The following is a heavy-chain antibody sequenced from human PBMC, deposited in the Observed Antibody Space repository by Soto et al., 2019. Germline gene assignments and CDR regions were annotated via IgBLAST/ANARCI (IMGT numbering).Heavy chain of an antibody. J-gene: IGHJ4*02. Sequence: QMQLVQSGAEVKKTGSTVTVSCKALGNTFTYRYLHWVRQAPGQALEWLGWITPFSGDVHYAQKSQERVTINGDRSINTAYVRTSSLGSEDTAMYYCASGGAGSGPFTWELPDHWGQGALVTASS. CDR3: ASGGAGSGPFTWELPDH. CDR2: ITPFSGDV. CDR1: GNTFTYRY. V-gene: IGHV1-45*02. D-gene: IGHD1-26*01.